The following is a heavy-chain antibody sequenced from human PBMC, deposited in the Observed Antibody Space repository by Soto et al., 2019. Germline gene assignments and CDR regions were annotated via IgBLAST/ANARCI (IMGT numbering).Heavy chain of an antibody. CDR2: IYYSGST. V-gene: IGHV4-31*03. CDR3: AREWRSQRGTMDV. J-gene: IGHJ6*04. CDR1: GGSISSGGYY. D-gene: IGHD1-1*01. Sequence: SETLSLTCTVSGGSISSGGYYWSWIRQHPGKGLEWIGYIYYSGSTYYNPSLKSRVTISVDTSKNQFSLKLSSVTAADTAVYYCAREWRSQRGTMDVWGKGTTVTVSS.